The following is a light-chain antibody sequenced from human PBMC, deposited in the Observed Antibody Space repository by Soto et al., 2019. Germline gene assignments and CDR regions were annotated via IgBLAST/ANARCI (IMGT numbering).Light chain of an antibody. CDR2: RVS. Sequence: DIQLTQSPSFLSASVGDRVTITCRASQGFSSDLAWYQLKPAKAPKLLIYRVSTLQSGVPSRFSGSGSGTGLTLTFNGLQPEDSATYYCQQGNNYPHTFGGRTKVVI. CDR1: QGFSSD. V-gene: IGKV1-9*01. CDR3: QQGNNYPHT. J-gene: IGKJ4*01.